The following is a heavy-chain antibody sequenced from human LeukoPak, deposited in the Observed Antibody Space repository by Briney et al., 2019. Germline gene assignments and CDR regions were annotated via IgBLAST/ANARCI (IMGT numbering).Heavy chain of an antibody. CDR1: GFTFSSYA. Sequence: PGGSLRLSCAASGFTFSSYAMSWVRQAPGKGLECVSAISGSGGSTYYADSVKGRFTISRDNSKNTLYLQMNSLRAEDTAVYYCAKDTGGSSWYPPLYYYYGMDVWGQGTTVTVSS. J-gene: IGHJ6*02. V-gene: IGHV3-23*01. CDR2: ISGSGGST. D-gene: IGHD6-13*01. CDR3: AKDTGGSSWYPPLYYYYGMDV.